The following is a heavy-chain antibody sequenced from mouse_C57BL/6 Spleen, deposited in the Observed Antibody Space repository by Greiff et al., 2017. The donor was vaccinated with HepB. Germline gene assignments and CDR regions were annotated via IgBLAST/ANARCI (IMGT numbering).Heavy chain of an antibody. J-gene: IGHJ2*01. D-gene: IGHD2-5*01. CDR2: IDPENGDT. Sequence: EVQLQQSGAELVRPGASVKLSCTASGFNIKDDYMHWVKQRPEQGLEWIGWIDPENGDTEYASKFQGKATITADTSSNTAYLQLSSLKTEDTAVYYCITTVNYFDYWGQGTTLTVSS. V-gene: IGHV14-4*01. CDR3: ITTVNYFDY. CDR1: GFNIKDDY.